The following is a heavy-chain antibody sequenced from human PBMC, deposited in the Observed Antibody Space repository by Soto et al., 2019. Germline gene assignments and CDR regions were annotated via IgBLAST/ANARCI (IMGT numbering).Heavy chain of an antibody. V-gene: IGHV4-59*08. CDR1: GGSISSYY. J-gene: IGHJ6*04. CDR2: IYYSGST. Sequence: SETLSLTCTFSGGSISSYYWSWIRQPPGKGLEWIGYIYYSGSTNYNPSLKSRVTISVDTSKNQFSLKLSSVTAADTAVYYCARRSSGWTGLDVWGKGTTVTVSS. D-gene: IGHD6-19*01. CDR3: ARRSSGWTGLDV.